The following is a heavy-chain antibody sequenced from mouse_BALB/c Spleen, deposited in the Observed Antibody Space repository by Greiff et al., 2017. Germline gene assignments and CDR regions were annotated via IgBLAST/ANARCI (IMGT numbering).Heavy chain of an antibody. D-gene: IGHD2-4*01. CDR2: ISSGGSYT. J-gene: IGHJ3*01. CDR1: GFAFSSYD. V-gene: IGHV5-6*03. Sequence: EVKLVESGGGLVKPGGSLKLSCAASGFAFSSYDMSWVRQTPEKRLEWVAYISSGGSYTYYPDSVKGRFTISRDNAKNTLYLQMSSLKSEDTAMYYCARRMITTGFAYWGQGTLVTVSA. CDR3: ARRMITTGFAY.